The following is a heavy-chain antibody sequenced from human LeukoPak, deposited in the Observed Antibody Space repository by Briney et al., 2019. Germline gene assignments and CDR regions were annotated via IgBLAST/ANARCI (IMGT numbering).Heavy chain of an antibody. J-gene: IGHJ3*02. CDR2: IDSLSNTI. Sequence: PGGSLRLSCAASGFTFRGYGMHWVRQAPGKGLEWVSYIDSLSNTIYYTNSVRSRFTISRDNAKNSLYLQMNSLRVEDTAVYYCARTWQAYAFDIWGQGTMVTVSS. CDR1: GFTFRGYG. CDR3: ARTWQAYAFDI. V-gene: IGHV3-48*04.